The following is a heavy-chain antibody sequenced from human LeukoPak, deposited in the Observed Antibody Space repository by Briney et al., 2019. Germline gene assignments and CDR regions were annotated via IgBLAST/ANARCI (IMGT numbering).Heavy chain of an antibody. CDR1: GFTFNTYT. D-gene: IGHD1-26*01. V-gene: IGHV3-21*01. CDR3: ARDPTSSWETAFDI. J-gene: IGHJ3*02. Sequence: GGSLRLSCAASGFTFNTYTMNWVRQAPGKGLEWVSSISSGTSYIYYADSVKGRFTISRDNAKNSLYLQMNSLRAEDTAVYYCARDPTSSWETAFDIWGQGTMVTVSS. CDR2: ISSGTSYI.